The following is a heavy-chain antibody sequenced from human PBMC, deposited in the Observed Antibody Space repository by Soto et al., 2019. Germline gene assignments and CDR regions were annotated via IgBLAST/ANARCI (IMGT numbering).Heavy chain of an antibody. CDR3: AKASVAGTLAFDI. D-gene: IGHD6-19*01. J-gene: IGHJ3*02. V-gene: IGHV3-30*18. CDR1: GFTFSSYG. Sequence: QVQLVESGGGVVQPERSLRLSCAASGFTFSSYGMHWVRQAPGKGLEWVAVISYDGSNKYYADSVKGRFTISRDNSKNTLSLQMNSLRAEDTAVYYCAKASVAGTLAFDIWGQGTMVTVSS. CDR2: ISYDGSNK.